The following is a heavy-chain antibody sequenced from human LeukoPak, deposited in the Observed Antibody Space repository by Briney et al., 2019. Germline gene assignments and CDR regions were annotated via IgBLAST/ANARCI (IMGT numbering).Heavy chain of an antibody. CDR2: VSSSSDYR. D-gene: IGHD1-26*01. CDR3: AREAGGAGMYGFDI. CDR1: GFTFSSYS. J-gene: IGHJ3*02. V-gene: IGHV3-21*01. Sequence: PGGSLRLSCAASGFTFSSYSMNWVRQAPGKGLEWVASVSSSSDYRYYADSLKGRFTISRDKAKNSLYLQLNSLRAEDTAVYYCAREAGGAGMYGFDIWGQGTMVTVSS.